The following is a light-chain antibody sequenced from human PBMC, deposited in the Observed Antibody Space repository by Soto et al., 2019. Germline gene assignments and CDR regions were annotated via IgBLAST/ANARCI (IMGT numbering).Light chain of an antibody. CDR1: RDITDY. Sequence: DTQMTQSPSSLSASVGDRVTITCQASRDITDYLNWYQQKPGKAPKLLIYDASNLETGVPSRFSGSGSGTDFTLTITSLQPEEIATYYCQQFDNVPLTFGGGTKVEIK. CDR2: DAS. CDR3: QQFDNVPLT. J-gene: IGKJ4*01. V-gene: IGKV1-33*01.